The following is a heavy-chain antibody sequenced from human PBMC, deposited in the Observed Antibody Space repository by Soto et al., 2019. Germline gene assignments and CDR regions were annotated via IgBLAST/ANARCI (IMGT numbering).Heavy chain of an antibody. Sequence: GGSLRLSCADSGFTFSSYWMSWVRQAPGKGLDWVADIKQDGSEKYYVDSVKGRFTISRDNAKNSLYLQMNSLRADDTAVYYCARDSPYSSGLYEGFDSWGQGTLVTVSS. CDR1: GFTFSSYW. J-gene: IGHJ4*02. V-gene: IGHV3-7*01. CDR2: IKQDGSEK. CDR3: ARDSPYSSGLYEGFDS. D-gene: IGHD6-19*01.